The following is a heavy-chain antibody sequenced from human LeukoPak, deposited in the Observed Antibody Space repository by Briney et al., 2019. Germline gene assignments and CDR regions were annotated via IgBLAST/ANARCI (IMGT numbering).Heavy chain of an antibody. V-gene: IGHV4-39*01. CDR1: XXXXSSSSYY. D-gene: IGHD6-13*01. J-gene: IGHJ4*02. CDR3: ARAYSSSWYYFDY. CDR2: IYYSGST. Sequence: SETXSLTXXXXXXXXSSSSYYWGWXRQPPGKGLEWIGSIYYSGSTYYNPSLKSRVTISVDTSKNQFSLKLSSVTAADTAVYYCARAYSSSWYYFDYWGQGTLVTVSS.